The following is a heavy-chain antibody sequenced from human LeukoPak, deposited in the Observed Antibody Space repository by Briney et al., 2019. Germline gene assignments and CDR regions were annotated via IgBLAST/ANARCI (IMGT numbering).Heavy chain of an antibody. CDR3: ATAPMDWGSGCDY. D-gene: IGHD3/OR15-3a*01. Sequence: GGSLRLSCAASGFSFSSYSMNWVRQAPGKGLEWVSYISYSASATYYADSVKGRFTISRDDAKNSLYLQMNSLRAEDTAVYYCATAPMDWGSGCDYWGQGTLVTVSS. J-gene: IGHJ4*02. CDR2: ISYSASAT. CDR1: GFSFSSYS. V-gene: IGHV3-48*04.